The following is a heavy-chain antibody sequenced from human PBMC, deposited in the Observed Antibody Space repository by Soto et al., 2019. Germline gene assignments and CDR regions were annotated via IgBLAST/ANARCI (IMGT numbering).Heavy chain of an antibody. CDR3: ARGSTDSYPGSQSFDF. Sequence: GGPMRPASIDSGAPSDIRAMTWARQAPGEGLQWVSTITDTGPHAKYADSVRGRFVISRDNSKKTMYLQITRLTAEDSAMYYCARGSTDSYPGSQSFDFWGRGTLVTLPS. J-gene: IGHJ4*02. CDR2: ITDTGPHA. CDR1: GAPSDIRA. V-gene: IGHV3-23*01. D-gene: IGHD3-10*01.